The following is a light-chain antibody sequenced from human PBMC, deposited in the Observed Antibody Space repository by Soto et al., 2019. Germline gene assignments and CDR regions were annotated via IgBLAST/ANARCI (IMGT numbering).Light chain of an antibody. Sequence: QSVLTQPASVSGSPGQSITISCTGTSSDVGSYILVSWYQQHPGKAPKLMIYEGSKRPSGVSNRFSGSKSGNTASLTISGLQAEDEADYYCCSYAGSSTSYWVFGGGTKLTVL. CDR1: SSDVGSYIL. CDR2: EGS. V-gene: IGLV2-23*01. CDR3: CSYAGSSTSYWV. J-gene: IGLJ3*02.